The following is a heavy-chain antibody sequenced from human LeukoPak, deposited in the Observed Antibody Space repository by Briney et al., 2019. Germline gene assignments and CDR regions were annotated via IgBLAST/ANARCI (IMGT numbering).Heavy chain of an antibody. CDR1: GFTFSSYA. CDR2: ISSSSSYT. V-gene: IGHV3-11*05. J-gene: IGHJ6*02. CDR3: ARDQMGFSGRRDYYHYGMDV. D-gene: IGHD6-19*01. Sequence: GGSLRLSCAASGFTFSSYAMSWVRQAPGKGLEWVSYISSSSSYTNYADSVKGRFTISRDNAKNSLYLQMNSLRAEDTAVYYCARDQMGFSGRRDYYHYGMDVWGQGTTVTVSS.